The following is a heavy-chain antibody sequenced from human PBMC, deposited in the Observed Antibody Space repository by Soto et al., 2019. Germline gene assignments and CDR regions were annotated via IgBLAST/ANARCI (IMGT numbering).Heavy chain of an antibody. D-gene: IGHD2-2*01. J-gene: IGHJ5*02. V-gene: IGHV3-23*01. CDR1: GFTFSSYA. CDR3: AKPPGIVVVPAALFDP. CDR2: ISGSGGST. Sequence: LRLSCAASGFTFSSYAMSWVRQAPGKGLEWVSAISGSGGSTYYADSVKGRFTISRDNSKNTLYLQMNSLRAEDTAVYYCAKPPGIVVVPAALFDPWGQGTLVTVSS.